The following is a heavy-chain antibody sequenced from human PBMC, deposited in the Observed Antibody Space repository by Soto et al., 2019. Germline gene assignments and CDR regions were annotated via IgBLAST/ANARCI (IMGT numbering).Heavy chain of an antibody. CDR2: IYYSGST. D-gene: IGHD1-1*01. Sequence: PSETLSLTCTVSGGSISSYYWSWIRQPPGKGLEWIGYIYYSGSTNYNPSLKSRVTISVDTSKNQFSLKPSSVTAADTAVYYCARAAKLEHYNWFDPWGQGTLVTVSS. CDR3: ARAAKLEHYNWFDP. V-gene: IGHV4-59*01. J-gene: IGHJ5*02. CDR1: GGSISSYY.